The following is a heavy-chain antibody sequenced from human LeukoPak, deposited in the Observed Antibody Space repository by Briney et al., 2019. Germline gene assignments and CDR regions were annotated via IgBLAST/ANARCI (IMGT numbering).Heavy chain of an antibody. Sequence: SETLSLTCSVSGGSISSSNYYWGWIRQPPGKGLEWIGGLYSSGSTYYNPSLKSRVTISADTSKNQFSLKLSSVTAADTAVYYCARGTSFGYWGQGTLVTVSS. CDR3: ARGTSFGY. CDR1: GGSISSSNYY. V-gene: IGHV4-39*07. D-gene: IGHD3-16*01. J-gene: IGHJ4*02. CDR2: LYSSGST.